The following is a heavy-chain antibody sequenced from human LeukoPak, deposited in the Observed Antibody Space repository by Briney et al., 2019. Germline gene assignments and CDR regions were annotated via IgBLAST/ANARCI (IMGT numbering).Heavy chain of an antibody. Sequence: GGPLRLSCAASGFTFSTYGIHWVRQAPGKGLEWVGLLSSGGINKHYADSVKGRFIISRDNSMNTLYLQMNSLGVEDTAVYYCARDHAGSGRAFDYWGQGTLVTVSS. D-gene: IGHD2-15*01. CDR2: LSSGGINK. V-gene: IGHV3-30*03. CDR3: ARDHAGSGRAFDY. J-gene: IGHJ4*02. CDR1: GFTFSTYG.